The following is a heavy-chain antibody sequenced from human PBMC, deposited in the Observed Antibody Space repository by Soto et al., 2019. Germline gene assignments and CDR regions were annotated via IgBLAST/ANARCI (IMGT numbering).Heavy chain of an antibody. V-gene: IGHV3-23*01. CDR1: GGSITSNW. Sequence: PSETLSLTCAVSGGSITSNWWSWVRQPPGKGLEWVSAISGSGGSTYYADSVKGRFTISRDNSKNTLYPQMNSLRAEDTAVYYCARDKPRSPYPTDYYYYGMDVWGQGTTVTVSS. CDR2: ISGSGGST. D-gene: IGHD3-16*01. J-gene: IGHJ6*02. CDR3: ARDKPRSPYPTDYYYYGMDV.